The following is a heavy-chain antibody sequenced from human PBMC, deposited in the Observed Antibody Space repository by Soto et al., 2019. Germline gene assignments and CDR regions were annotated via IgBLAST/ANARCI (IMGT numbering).Heavy chain of an antibody. CDR2: IYHSGST. CDR1: GGSISSGGYS. CDR3: AREENMYCSGGSCHLYPHYYGMDV. V-gene: IGHV4-30-2*01. J-gene: IGHJ6*02. Sequence: SETLSLTCAVSGGSISSGGYSWSWIRQPPGKGLEWIGYIYHSGSTYYNPSLKSRVTISVDRSKNQFSLRLSSVTAADTAVYYCAREENMYCSGGSCHLYPHYYGMDVWGQGTTVTVSS. D-gene: IGHD2-15*01.